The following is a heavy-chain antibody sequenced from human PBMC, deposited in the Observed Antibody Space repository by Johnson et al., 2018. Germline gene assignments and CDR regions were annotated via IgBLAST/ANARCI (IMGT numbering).Heavy chain of an antibody. Sequence: VQLLESGGGVVQPGRSLRLSCAASGFTFSSYAMHWVRQAPGKGLEWVAVISYDGSNKYYAASVKGRFTISRDNSKNTRSLQMNSLRAEDTAVYYCARGRSSVRGVIYYYYMDVWGKGTTVTVSS. V-gene: IGHV3-30-3*01. CDR2: ISYDGSNK. CDR3: ARGRSSVRGVIYYYYMDV. D-gene: IGHD3-10*01. CDR1: GFTFSSYA. J-gene: IGHJ6*03.